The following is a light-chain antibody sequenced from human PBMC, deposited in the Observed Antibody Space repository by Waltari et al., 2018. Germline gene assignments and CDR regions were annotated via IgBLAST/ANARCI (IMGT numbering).Light chain of an antibody. CDR3: SSFTSGSSFYV. CDR2: NVN. CDR1: SSDVGAYDF. J-gene: IGLJ1*01. V-gene: IGLV2-14*03. Sequence: QSALTQPASVSGSPGQSITIPCTGTSSDVGAYDFVSWYQQHPGKAPKLMIYNVNYRPSGVSNRCSGSTSVDAASLTISGLQAEDEADYYCSSFTSGSSFYVFGTGTKVTVL.